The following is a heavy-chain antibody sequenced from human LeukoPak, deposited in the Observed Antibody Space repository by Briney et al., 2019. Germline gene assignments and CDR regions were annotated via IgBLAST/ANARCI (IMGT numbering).Heavy chain of an antibody. CDR2: IYYSGST. J-gene: IGHJ4*02. Sequence: PSETLSLTCTVSGGSISSRSYYWGWIRQPPGKGLEWIGSIYYSGSTYYNPSLKSRVTISVDTSKNQFSLKLSSGTAADTAVYYCARDPYSSSSALDYWGQGTLVTVSS. CDR3: ARDPYSSSSALDY. CDR1: GGSISSRSYY. D-gene: IGHD6-6*01. V-gene: IGHV4-39*07.